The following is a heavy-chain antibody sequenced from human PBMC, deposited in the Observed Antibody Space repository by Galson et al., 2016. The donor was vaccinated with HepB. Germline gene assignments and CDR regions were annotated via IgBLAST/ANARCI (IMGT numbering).Heavy chain of an antibody. CDR3: ARDVQYRFDY. CDR1: GYRFPTYG. D-gene: IGHD1-1*01. CDR2: ISANSGNT. Sequence: SVKVSCKASGYRFPTYGISWVRQAPGQGLEWLGWISANSGNTRYAEKFQDRVTMTRDTSASSVYMDLRSLRSDDTAVHYCARDVQYRFDYWGQGSLVTVAS. V-gene: IGHV1-18*04. J-gene: IGHJ4*02.